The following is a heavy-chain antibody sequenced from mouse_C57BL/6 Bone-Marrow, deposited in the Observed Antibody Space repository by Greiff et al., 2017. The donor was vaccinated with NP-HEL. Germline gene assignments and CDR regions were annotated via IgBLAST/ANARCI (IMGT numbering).Heavy chain of an antibody. CDR3: ARGFITTVVATRPWFAY. CDR2: IHPNSGST. D-gene: IGHD1-1*01. Sequence: QVQLQQPGAELVKPGASVKLSCKASGYTFTSYWMHWVKQRPGQGLEWIGMIHPNSGSTSYNEKFKSKATLTVDKSSSTAYMQLSSLTSEDSAVYYCARGFITTVVATRPWFAYWGQGTLVTVSA. CDR1: GYTFTSYW. J-gene: IGHJ3*01. V-gene: IGHV1-64*01.